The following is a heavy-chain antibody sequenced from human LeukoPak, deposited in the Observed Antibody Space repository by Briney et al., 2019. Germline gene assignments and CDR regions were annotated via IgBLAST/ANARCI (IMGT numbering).Heavy chain of an antibody. Sequence: SETPSLTCTVSGGSISSYYWSWIRQPPGKGLEWIGYIYYNGSTNYNPSLKSRVTISVDTSKNQFSLKLSSVTAADTAVYYCARGVVVRGAYYYSMDVWGKGTTVTVSS. D-gene: IGHD3-10*01. V-gene: IGHV4-59*01. CDR3: ARGVVVRGAYYYSMDV. CDR2: IYYNGST. J-gene: IGHJ6*04. CDR1: GGSISSYY.